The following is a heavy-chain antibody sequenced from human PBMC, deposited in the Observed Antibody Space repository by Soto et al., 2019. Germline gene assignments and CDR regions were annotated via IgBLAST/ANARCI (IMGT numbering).Heavy chain of an antibody. CDR3: ARGGLGNYYNDY. D-gene: IGHD3-10*01. J-gene: IGHJ4*02. CDR1: GFTFSRDS. CDR2: IKGDGTIT. Sequence: EVQLVESGGGLVQPGGSLRLSCAASGFTFSRDSMHWVRQSPGKGLVWVSRIKGDGTITNYADSVKGRFTTSRDNAKNTVYLELNRLTTEDTAVYYCARGGLGNYYNDYWGQGTLVTVSS. V-gene: IGHV3-74*01.